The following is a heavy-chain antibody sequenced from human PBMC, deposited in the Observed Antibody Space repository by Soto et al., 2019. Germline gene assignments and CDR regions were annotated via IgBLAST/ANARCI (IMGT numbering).Heavy chain of an antibody. D-gene: IGHD3-22*01. CDR1: GGSISSGGYY. CDR2: IYYSGST. CDR3: ARLYYYDSTSDAFDI. J-gene: IGHJ3*02. Sequence: SETLSLTCTVSGGSISSGGYYWSWIRQHPGKGLEWIGYIYYSGSTYYNPSLKSRVTISVDTSKNQFSLKLSSVTAADTAVYYCARLYYYDSTSDAFDIWGQGTMVTVSS. V-gene: IGHV4-31*03.